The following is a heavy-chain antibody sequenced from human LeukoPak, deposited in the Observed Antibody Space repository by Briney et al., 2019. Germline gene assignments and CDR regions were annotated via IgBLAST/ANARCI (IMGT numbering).Heavy chain of an antibody. CDR1: GFTFSSYW. J-gene: IGHJ4*02. CDR2: IKQDGSEK. V-gene: IGHV3-7*01. Sequence: PGGSPRLSCAASGFTFSSYWMSWVRQAPGKGLEWVANIKQDGSEKYYVDSVKGRFTISRDNAKNSLYLQMNSLRAEDTAVYYCARDGEGFLEWLFDYWGQGTLVTVSS. D-gene: IGHD3-3*01. CDR3: ARDGEGFLEWLFDY.